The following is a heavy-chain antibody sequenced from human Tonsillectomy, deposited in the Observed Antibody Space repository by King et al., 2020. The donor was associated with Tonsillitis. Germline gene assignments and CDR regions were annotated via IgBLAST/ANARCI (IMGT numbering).Heavy chain of an antibody. D-gene: IGHD6-13*01. CDR1: GFTVSSNY. CDR3: ARGIAAAGTVMGY. Sequence: VQLVESGGGLIQPGGSLRLSCAASGFTVSSNYMSWVRQAPGKGLEWVSVIYTGGSKYYADSVKGRFTISNDNSKNTLSLQMNSLRAEDTAVYYCARGIAAAGTVMGYWGQGTLVTVSS. CDR2: IYTGGSK. V-gene: IGHV3-53*01. J-gene: IGHJ4*02.